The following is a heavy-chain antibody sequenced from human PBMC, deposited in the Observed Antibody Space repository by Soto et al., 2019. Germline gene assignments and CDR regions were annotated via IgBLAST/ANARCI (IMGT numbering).Heavy chain of an antibody. V-gene: IGHV4-59*01. J-gene: IGHJ5*02. CDR1: GGSISSYY. Sequence: SETLPLTCTVSGGSISSYYWSWIRQPPGTGLEWIGYIYYSGSTNYNPSLKSRVTISVDTSKNQFSLKLSSVTAAETAVYYCARDQPVRGVRAFEPWGQGTVGTVS. CDR2: IYYSGST. D-gene: IGHD3-10*01. CDR3: ARDQPVRGVRAFEP.